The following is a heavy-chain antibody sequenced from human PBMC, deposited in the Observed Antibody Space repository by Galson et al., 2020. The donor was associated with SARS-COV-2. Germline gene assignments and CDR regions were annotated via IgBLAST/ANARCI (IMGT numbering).Heavy chain of an antibody. J-gene: IGHJ6*03. Sequence: SETLSLTCTVSGGSISTSSDYWGWIRQPPGKGLEWIATTSYSGSTYYNPSLKSRVVISVDKSKNQFSLRMSSVTAADTAVYYCARRKYYNYYMDVWGKGTAVIISS. CDR2: TSYSGST. CDR3: ARRKYYNYYMDV. CDR1: GGSISTSSDY. V-gene: IGHV4-39*01.